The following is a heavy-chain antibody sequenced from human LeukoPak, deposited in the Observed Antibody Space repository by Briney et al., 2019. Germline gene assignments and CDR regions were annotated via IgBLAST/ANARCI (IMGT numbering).Heavy chain of an antibody. Sequence: GGSLRLSCAASGFTFTSYSMNWVRQAPGKGLEWVSTISGGGGSTYYADSVKGRFTISRDNSKNTLYLQMNSLRAEDTAIYYCAKDSNSNYWGQGTQVTVSS. CDR2: ISGGGGST. J-gene: IGHJ4*02. CDR1: GFTFTSYS. D-gene: IGHD4-11*01. CDR3: AKDSNSNY. V-gene: IGHV3-23*01.